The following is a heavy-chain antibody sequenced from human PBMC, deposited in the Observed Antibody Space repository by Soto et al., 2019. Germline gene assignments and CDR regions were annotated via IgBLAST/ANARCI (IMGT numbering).Heavy chain of an antibody. J-gene: IGHJ6*02. CDR3: ARVVNTVTAVYGMAV. CDR1: GYTFTSYA. V-gene: IGHV1-3*01. CDR2: INAGNGNT. Sequence: QVQLVQSGAEVKKPGASVKVSCTASGYTFTSYAMHWVRQAPGQRLEWMGWINAGNGNTKYSQKFQGRVTITRDTSASTAYMELSSLRSEDTAVYHCARVVNTVTAVYGMAVWGQGATVTVSS. D-gene: IGHD4-4*01.